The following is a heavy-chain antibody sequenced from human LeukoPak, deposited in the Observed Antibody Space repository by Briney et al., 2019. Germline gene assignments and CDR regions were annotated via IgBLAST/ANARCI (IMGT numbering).Heavy chain of an antibody. D-gene: IGHD6-19*01. V-gene: IGHV3-30*02. J-gene: IGHJ2*01. CDR2: IQYDGSNK. CDR3: ARGRGSSGWSWYFDL. Sequence: GGSLRLSCAASGFTFSNYGMHWVRQAPGKGLEGVAFIQYDGSNKYYADSVKGRFTLSRDNSKNTLYLQMNGLRIEDTAVYYCARGRGSSGWSWYFDLWGRGTLVTVSS. CDR1: GFTFSNYG.